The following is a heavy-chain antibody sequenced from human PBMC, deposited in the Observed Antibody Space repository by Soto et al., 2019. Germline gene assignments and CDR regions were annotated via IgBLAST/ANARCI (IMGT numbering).Heavy chain of an antibody. CDR1: GYTFSAYY. D-gene: IGHD3-9*01. J-gene: IGHJ4*02. Sequence: ASVKVSCKASGYTFSAYYIHWVRQAPGQGPGQGPEWMGRINPNSGGTDFAQKFRGRVTLTRDTSISTAYMDLSGLTSDDTAVYHCARQYYDLLTGDNRGAVDYWGREPWSPSPQ. V-gene: IGHV1-2*06. CDR2: INPNSGGT. CDR3: ARQYYDLLTGDNRGAVDY.